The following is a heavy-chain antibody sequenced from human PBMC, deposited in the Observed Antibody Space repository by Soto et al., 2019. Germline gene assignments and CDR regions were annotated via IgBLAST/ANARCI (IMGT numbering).Heavy chain of an antibody. D-gene: IGHD1-26*01. CDR1: GFRFSDYY. V-gene: IGHV3-11*01. CDR2: SSGTGAAI. J-gene: IGHJ5*02. Sequence: GGSLRLSCAASGFRFSDYYMNWVRQAPGKGLEWIAYSSGTGAAIYYADSVQGRFTISRDNPKNTLYLQMDSLRPEDTAVYYCARDMHAGFTHYFDPWGQGTLVTVSS. CDR3: ARDMHAGFTHYFDP.